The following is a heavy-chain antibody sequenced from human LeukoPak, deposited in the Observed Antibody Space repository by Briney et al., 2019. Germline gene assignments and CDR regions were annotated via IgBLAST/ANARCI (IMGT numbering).Heavy chain of an antibody. CDR2: IRNDGSDK. CDR3: AKVATIFGVVIDYHFDY. CDR1: GFTFSSSG. Sequence: PGGSLRLSCAASGFTFSSSGMHWVRQAPGKGLEWVSFIRNDGSDKHYEDSVKGRFTISRDNSKNTLYLLMNNLGAEDTAVYYCAKVATIFGVVIDYHFDYWGQGTLVTVSS. J-gene: IGHJ4*02. D-gene: IGHD3-3*01. V-gene: IGHV3-30*02.